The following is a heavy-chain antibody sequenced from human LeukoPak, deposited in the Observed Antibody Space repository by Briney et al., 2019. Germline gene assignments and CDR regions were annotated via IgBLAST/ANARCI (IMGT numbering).Heavy chain of an antibody. CDR2: IYYSGST. CDR1: GGSISSGGYS. D-gene: IGHD4-17*01. Sequence: PSQTLSLTCAVSGGSISSGGYSWSWIRQPPGKGLEWIAYIYYSGSTDYNPSLKSRVTISVDTSKNQFSLKLSSVTAADTAVYYCARQTMTTADAFDIWGQGTMVTVSS. V-gene: IGHV4-30-4*07. J-gene: IGHJ3*02. CDR3: ARQTMTTADAFDI.